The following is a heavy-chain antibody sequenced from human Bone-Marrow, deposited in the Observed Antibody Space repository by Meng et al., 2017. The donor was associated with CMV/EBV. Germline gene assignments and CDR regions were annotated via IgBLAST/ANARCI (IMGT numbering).Heavy chain of an antibody. CDR2: IIPIFGTA. D-gene: IGHD3-9*01. CDR1: GGTFSSYA. J-gene: IGHJ4*02. CDR3: AAGGLRYFDYFDY. V-gene: IGHV1-69*05. Sequence: SVKVSCKASGGTFSSYAISWVRQAPGQGLEWMGGIIPIFGTANYAQKFQGRVTMTRDTSTSTVYMELSSLRSEDTAVYYCAAGGLRYFDYFDYWGQGTLVTVSS.